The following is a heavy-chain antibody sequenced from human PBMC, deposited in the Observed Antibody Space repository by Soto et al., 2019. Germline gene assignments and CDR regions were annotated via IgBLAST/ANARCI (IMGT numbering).Heavy chain of an antibody. J-gene: IGHJ3*01. CDR1: GYTFHIYG. CDR3: ARDVYSGSGDAFDL. CDR2: ISTYTGKT. Sequence: QVQLVQSGAEVKKPGASVKVSCKTSGYTFHIYGITWVRQAPGRGLEWMGWISTYTGKTDYAQSLQGRVTMTTDTSTGTAYLEVRSLRSDDTDVYFCARDVYSGSGDAFDLWGQGTMVTVSS. D-gene: IGHD6-6*01. V-gene: IGHV1-18*01.